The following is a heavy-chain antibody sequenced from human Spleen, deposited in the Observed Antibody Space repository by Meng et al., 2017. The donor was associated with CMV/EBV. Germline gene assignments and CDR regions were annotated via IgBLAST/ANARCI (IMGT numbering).Heavy chain of an antibody. J-gene: IGHJ4*02. CDR1: GYTFTIYG. Sequence: ASVKVSCKASGYTFTIYGITWVRQAPGQRLEWMGRISAYNGDTNYAQKLQGRVTMTTDSSTSTAYMELRSLRPDDTAAYYCARVRGYGPPDYWGQGTLVTVSS. V-gene: IGHV1-18*01. CDR3: ARVRGYGPPDY. CDR2: ISAYNGDT. D-gene: IGHD5-12*01.